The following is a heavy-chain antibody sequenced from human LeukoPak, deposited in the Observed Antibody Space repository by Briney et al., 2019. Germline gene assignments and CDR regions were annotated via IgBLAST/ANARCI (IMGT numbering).Heavy chain of an antibody. V-gene: IGHV1-8*01. D-gene: IGHD3-10*01. J-gene: IGHJ4*02. CDR1: GYTFTSYD. CDR2: MNPNSGNT. Sequence: ASVKVSCKASGYTFTSYDINWVRQATGQGLEWMGWMNPNSGNTGYAQKFQGRVTMTRDTSISTAYMELSRLRSDDTAVYYCASEAITMVRGVIIDWGQGTLVTVSS. CDR3: ASEAITMVRGVIID.